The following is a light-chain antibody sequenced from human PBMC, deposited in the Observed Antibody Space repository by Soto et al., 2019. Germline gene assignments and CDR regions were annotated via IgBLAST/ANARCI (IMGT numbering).Light chain of an antibody. Sequence: EIVLTQSPATLSLSPGERATLSCRASQSVSTYLAWYQQKPGQPPRLLMYDASKRATGIPARFSGRASGTDFTLTISSLEPEDFAVYYCQQRSNWPPGASFGQGTRLEIK. J-gene: IGKJ5*01. CDR2: DAS. CDR1: QSVSTY. CDR3: QQRSNWPPGAS. V-gene: IGKV3-11*01.